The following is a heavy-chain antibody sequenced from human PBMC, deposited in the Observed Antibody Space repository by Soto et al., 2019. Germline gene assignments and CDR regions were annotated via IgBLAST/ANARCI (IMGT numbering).Heavy chain of an antibody. CDR2: IYKSATT. CDR1: GDSISTVDYF. J-gene: IGHJ5*02. Sequence: TSETLSLTCSVSGDSISTVDYFWAWIRQPPGQSLEYIGYIYKSATTYYNPSFEGRVAISLDTSKSHFSLNVTSVTAADTAVYFCARGRYCLTGRCFPNWFDPWGQGTLVTVSS. D-gene: IGHD2-15*01. V-gene: IGHV4-30-4*01. CDR3: ARGRYCLTGRCFPNWFDP.